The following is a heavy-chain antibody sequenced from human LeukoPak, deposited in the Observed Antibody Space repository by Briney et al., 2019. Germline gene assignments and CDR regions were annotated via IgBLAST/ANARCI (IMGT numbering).Heavy chain of an antibody. CDR1: GFTFSCYA. Sequence: GGSLRLSCAASGFTFSCYAMSWVRQAPGKGLEWVSAISGSGGSTYYADSVKGRFTISRDNSKNTLYLQMNSLRAEDTAVYYCAKGLVSGYDAFDIWGQGTMVTVSS. CDR2: ISGSGGST. V-gene: IGHV3-23*01. J-gene: IGHJ3*02. D-gene: IGHD3-22*01. CDR3: AKGLVSGYDAFDI.